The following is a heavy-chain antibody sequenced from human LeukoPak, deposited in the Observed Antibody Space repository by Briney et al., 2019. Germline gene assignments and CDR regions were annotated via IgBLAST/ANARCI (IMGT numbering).Heavy chain of an antibody. D-gene: IGHD2-8*02. CDR3: ASGWGPMVVSN. V-gene: IGHV3-7*01. CDR2: IKQDESEI. Sequence: VGSLRLSCAASGFTFSNYWMSWVRQSPGKGLEWVAKIKQDESEIYYVDSVKGRFTISRDNAKNSLYLQMNSLRAEDTAVYYCASGWGPMVVSNWGQGTLVTVSS. J-gene: IGHJ4*02. CDR1: GFTFSNYW.